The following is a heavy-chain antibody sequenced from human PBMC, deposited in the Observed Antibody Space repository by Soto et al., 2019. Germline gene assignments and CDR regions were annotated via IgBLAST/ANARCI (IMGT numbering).Heavy chain of an antibody. V-gene: IGHV3-64D*06. Sequence: PGGSLRLSCAASGFTFSSYGMHWVRQAPGKGLEYVSSISTNGGSTHYADSVKGRFTISRDNSKNTQYLQMSSLRADDTAVYYCVKGEYYYDSSGYYPFDYWGQGTLVTVSS. CDR1: GFTFSSYG. D-gene: IGHD3-22*01. J-gene: IGHJ4*02. CDR2: ISTNGGST. CDR3: VKGEYYYDSSGYYPFDY.